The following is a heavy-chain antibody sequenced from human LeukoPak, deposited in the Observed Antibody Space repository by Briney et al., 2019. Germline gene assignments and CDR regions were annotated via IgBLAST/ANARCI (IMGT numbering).Heavy chain of an antibody. V-gene: IGHV3-33*01. CDR2: IWYDGRNK. J-gene: IGHJ4*02. CDR1: GFTFSSYG. D-gene: IGHD1-26*01. CDR3: AREGVGATTVGNY. Sequence: PGGSLRLSCAASGFTFSSYGMHWVRQAPGKGLEWVALIWYDGRNKYYADSVKGRFTISRGNSKNTLYLQMNSLRAEDTAVYYCAREGVGATTVGNYWDQGTLVTVSS.